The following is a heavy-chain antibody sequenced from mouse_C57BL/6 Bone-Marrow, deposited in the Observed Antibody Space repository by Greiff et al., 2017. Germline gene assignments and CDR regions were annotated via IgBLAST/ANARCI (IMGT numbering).Heavy chain of an antibody. J-gene: IGHJ4*01. CDR2: IRNKANGYTT. Sequence: EVQRVESGGGLVQPGGSLSLSCAASGFTFTDYYMSWVRQPPGKALEWLGFIRNKANGYTTEYSASVKGRFTISRDNSQSILYLQMNALRAEDSATYYCARYNERYYAMDYWGQGTSVTVSS. CDR3: ARYNERYYAMDY. CDR1: GFTFTDYY. V-gene: IGHV7-3*01.